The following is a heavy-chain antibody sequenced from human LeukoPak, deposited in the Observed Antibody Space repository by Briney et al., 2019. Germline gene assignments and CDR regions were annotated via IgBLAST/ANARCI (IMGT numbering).Heavy chain of an antibody. CDR1: GGSISSYY. CDR3: ARHPCSSTSCRFDY. J-gene: IGHJ4*02. D-gene: IGHD2-2*01. Sequence: SETLSLTCTVSGGSISSYYWSWIRQPAGKGLEWIGYIYYSGSTNYNPSLKSRVTISVDTSKNQFSLKLSSVTAADTAVYYCARHPCSSTSCRFDYWGQGTLVTVSS. CDR2: IYYSGST. V-gene: IGHV4-59*01.